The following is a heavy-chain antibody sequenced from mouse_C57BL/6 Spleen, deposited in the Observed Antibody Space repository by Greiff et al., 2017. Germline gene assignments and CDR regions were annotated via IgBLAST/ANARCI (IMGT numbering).Heavy chain of an antibody. CDR1: GFTFNTYA. CDR3: VRVLPYYAMDY. V-gene: IGHV10-3*01. Sequence: EVKLEESGGGLVQPKGSLKLSCAASGFTFNTYAMHWVRQAPGKGLEWVARIRRKSSNYATYYADSVKDSFTISRDDSQSMLYLQMNNLKTDDTAMYYCVRVLPYYAMDYWGQGTSVTVSS. J-gene: IGHJ4*01. CDR2: IRRKSSNYAT.